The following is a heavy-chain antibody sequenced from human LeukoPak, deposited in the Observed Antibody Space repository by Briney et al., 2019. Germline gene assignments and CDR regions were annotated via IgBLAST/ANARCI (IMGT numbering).Heavy chain of an antibody. J-gene: IGHJ3*02. Sequence: PSETLSLTCAVYGGSFSGYYWSWIRQPPGKGLEWIGEINHSGSTNYNPSLKSRVTISVDTSKNQFSLKLSSVTAADTAVYYCARKGGRSSGWALAYAFDIWGQGTMVTVSS. CDR1: GGSFSGYY. CDR2: INHSGST. CDR3: ARKGGRSSGWALAYAFDI. D-gene: IGHD6-19*01. V-gene: IGHV4-34*01.